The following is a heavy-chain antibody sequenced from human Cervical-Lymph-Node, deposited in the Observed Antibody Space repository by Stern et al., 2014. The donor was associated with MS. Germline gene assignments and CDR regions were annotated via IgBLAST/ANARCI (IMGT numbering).Heavy chain of an antibody. CDR1: GYTFTSYG. D-gene: IGHD2-15*01. CDR3: ARGLLGSENAFDI. J-gene: IGHJ3*02. CDR2: ISSYNGNT. V-gene: IGHV1-18*01. Sequence: VQLVESGAEVKKPGASVKVSCEASGYTFTSYGISWVRQAPGQGLECVGLISSYNGNTNYAQKLKGRVTMTTDTSTSTAYMELRSLRSDDTAVYYCARGLLGSENAFDIWGQGTMVTVSS.